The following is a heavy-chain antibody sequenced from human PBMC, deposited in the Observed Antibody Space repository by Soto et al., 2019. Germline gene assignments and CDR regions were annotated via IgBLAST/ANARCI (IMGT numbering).Heavy chain of an antibody. CDR2: IYYSGTT. V-gene: IGHV4-30-2*01. Sequence: VSNGSVSSGTYSWSWVRQPPGKGLEWIGYIYYSGTTYYTPSLKSRLTMSMDRANDHFSLNLTSVTAADTAVYFCARGHYYYGMDVWGQGITVTVSS. J-gene: IGHJ6*02. CDR1: NGSVSSGTYS. CDR3: ARGHYYYGMDV.